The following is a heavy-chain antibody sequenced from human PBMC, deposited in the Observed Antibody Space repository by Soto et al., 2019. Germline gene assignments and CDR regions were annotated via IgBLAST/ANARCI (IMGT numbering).Heavy chain of an antibody. J-gene: IGHJ5*02. D-gene: IGHD2-15*01. CDR3: ARDSRAAPIWFDP. CDR1: GGSISSDDYY. V-gene: IGHV4-30-4*01. CDR2: ISYSGNT. Sequence: SETLSLTCTVSGGSISSDDYYWSWIRQPPGKGLEWIGYISYSGNTYYNPSLQNRVALSVDTSKNQFSLKLISVTAADTAVYYCARDSRAAPIWFDPWGQGTLVTVSS.